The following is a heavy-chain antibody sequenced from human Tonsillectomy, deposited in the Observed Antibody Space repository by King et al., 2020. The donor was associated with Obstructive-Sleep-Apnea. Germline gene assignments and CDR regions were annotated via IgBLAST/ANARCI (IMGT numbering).Heavy chain of an antibody. Sequence: VQLVESGGGVVQPGRSLRLSCAVSGLTFSKYGMHWVRQAPGKGLEWVAFIRYDGSTKYYADSVKGRFTISRDNSKNTLYVQMNSLRVDDTAVYYCVKDHGDYGDGGAYLDYRGQGTLVTVSS. J-gene: IGHJ4*02. D-gene: IGHD4-17*01. CDR1: GLTFSKYG. CDR3: VKDHGDYGDGGAYLDY. V-gene: IGHV3-30*02. CDR2: IRYDGSTK.